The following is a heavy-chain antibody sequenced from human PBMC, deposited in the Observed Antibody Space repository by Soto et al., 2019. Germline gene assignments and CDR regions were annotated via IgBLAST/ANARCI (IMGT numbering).Heavy chain of an antibody. CDR3: AKEKLRYFDWGYGMDV. CDR1: GFTFDDYT. CDR2: ISWDGGST. V-gene: IGHV3-43*01. Sequence: EVQLVESGGVVVQPGGSLRLSCAASGFTFDDYTMHWVRQAPGKGLEWVSLISWDGGSTYYADSVKGRFTISRDNSKNSLYLQMNSLRTEDTALYYCAKEKLRYFDWGYGMDVWGQGTTVTVSS. D-gene: IGHD3-9*01. J-gene: IGHJ6*02.